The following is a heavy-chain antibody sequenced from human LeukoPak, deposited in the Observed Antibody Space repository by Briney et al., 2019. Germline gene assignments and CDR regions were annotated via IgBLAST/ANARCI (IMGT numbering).Heavy chain of an antibody. D-gene: IGHD3-3*01. CDR3: TTENYEMYY. V-gene: IGHV3-15*01. CDR1: GFIFSNAW. J-gene: IGHJ4*02. Sequence: GGSLRLSCAASGFIFSNAWMNWVRQAPGKGLEWVGRIKRKIDGEATDYDAPVKGRFTISRDDSKNTLYLQMNSLKTEDTAVYYCTTENYEMYYWGQGTLATVSS. CDR2: IKRKIDGEAT.